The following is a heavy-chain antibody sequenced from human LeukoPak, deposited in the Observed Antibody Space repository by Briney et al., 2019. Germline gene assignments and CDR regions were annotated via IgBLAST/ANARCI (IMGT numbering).Heavy chain of an antibody. CDR3: AKRRGLELTYYYHMDV. D-gene: IGHD1-7*01. CDR2: ISGSGGGT. J-gene: IGHJ6*03. Sequence: PGGSLRLSCAASGFTFSSYAMSWVRQAPGKGLEWVSAISGSGGGTYYADSVKGRFTISRDNPKNTLYLQMNSLRADDTAVYYCAKRRGLELTYYYHMDVWGKGTTVTVSS. V-gene: IGHV3-23*01. CDR1: GFTFSSYA.